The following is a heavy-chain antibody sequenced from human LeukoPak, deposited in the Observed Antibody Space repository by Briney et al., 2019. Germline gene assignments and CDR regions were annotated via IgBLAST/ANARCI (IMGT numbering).Heavy chain of an antibody. CDR1: GFTFSSYR. CDR2: ISSSSSYI. V-gene: IGHV3-21*01. Sequence: GGSLRLSCAASGFTFSSYRMNWVRQAPGKGLEWVSSISSSSSYIYYADSVKGRFTISRDNAKNSLYLQMNSLRAEDTAVYYCARAPFFHAFDIWGQGTMVTVSS. J-gene: IGHJ3*02. CDR3: ARAPFFHAFDI.